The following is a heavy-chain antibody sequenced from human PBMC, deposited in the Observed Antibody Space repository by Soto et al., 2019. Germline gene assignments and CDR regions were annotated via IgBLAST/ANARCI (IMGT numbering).Heavy chain of an antibody. D-gene: IGHD3-10*01. CDR3: ARDDYYGSGGFDY. V-gene: IGHV4-34*01. Sequence: ETLSLTCAVYGGSFSGYSWSWIRQPPGKGLEWIGEINHRGSTNYNPSLKSRVTVSVDTSKNQFSLKVSSVTAADTAVYYCARDDYYGSGGFDYWGQGTLVTVSS. J-gene: IGHJ4*02. CDR2: INHRGST. CDR1: GGSFSGYS.